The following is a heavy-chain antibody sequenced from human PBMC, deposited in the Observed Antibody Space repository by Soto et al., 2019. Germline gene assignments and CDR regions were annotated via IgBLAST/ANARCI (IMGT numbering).Heavy chain of an antibody. D-gene: IGHD3-9*01. Sequence: EVQLLESGGGLVQPGGSLRLSCAASGFTFSSYAMSWVRQAPGKGLEWISGISGSGVSTYYADSVKGRFTISRDNSKNTPYLQMNSLRAEDTAVYYCAKGAWYYDILTGYGDFDYWGQGTLVTVSS. CDR3: AKGAWYYDILTGYGDFDY. V-gene: IGHV3-23*01. CDR2: ISGSGVST. J-gene: IGHJ4*02. CDR1: GFTFSSYA.